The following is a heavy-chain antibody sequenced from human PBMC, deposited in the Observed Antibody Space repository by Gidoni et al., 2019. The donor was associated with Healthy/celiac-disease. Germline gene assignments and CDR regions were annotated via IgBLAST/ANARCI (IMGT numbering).Heavy chain of an antibody. J-gene: IGHJ1*01. V-gene: IGHV4-31*03. Sequence: QVQLQESGPGLVKPSQTLSLTRPLSGCSISSGGYYWSWIRQHPGKGLEWIGYIYYSGSTYYNPSLKSRVTISVDTSKNQFSLKLSSVTAADTAVYYCARVGTMIAVQHWGQGTLVTVSS. CDR2: IYYSGST. D-gene: IGHD3-22*01. CDR3: ARVGTMIAVQH. CDR1: GCSISSGGYY.